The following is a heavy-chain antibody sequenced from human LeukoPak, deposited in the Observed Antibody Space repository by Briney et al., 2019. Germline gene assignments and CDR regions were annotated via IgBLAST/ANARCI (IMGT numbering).Heavy chain of an antibody. Sequence: PSETLSLTCTVSGGSISDSDYHWGWIRQPPGKGLEWIGSIYYSGSTYYNASLKGRVTISVDTSKSQFSLKLSSVTAADTAVYFCARDSAMGATSFDYWGQGTLVTVSS. CDR2: IYYSGST. J-gene: IGHJ4*02. D-gene: IGHD1-26*01. V-gene: IGHV4-39*07. CDR1: GGSISDSDYH. CDR3: ARDSAMGATSFDY.